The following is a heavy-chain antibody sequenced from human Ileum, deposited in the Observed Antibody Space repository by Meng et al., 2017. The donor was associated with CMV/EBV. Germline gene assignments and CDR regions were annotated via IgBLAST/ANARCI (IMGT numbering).Heavy chain of an antibody. V-gene: IGHV3-30*02. D-gene: IGHD1-26*01. J-gene: IGHJ4*02. Sequence: GESLKISCAASGFTFSSYAMHWVRQAPGKGLEWVAYIRHDSNDKYYGDSVKGRFTISRDNSKKMVYLQMNSLRLEDTAIYYCAKGGATKDLDYWGQGTLVTVSS. CDR3: AKGGATKDLDY. CDR1: GFTFSSYA. CDR2: IRHDSNDK.